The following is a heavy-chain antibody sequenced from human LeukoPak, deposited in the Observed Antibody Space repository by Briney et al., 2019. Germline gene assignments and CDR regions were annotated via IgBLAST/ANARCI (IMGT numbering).Heavy chain of an antibody. D-gene: IGHD6-13*01. V-gene: IGHV1-18*01. CDR1: GYTFTSYG. CDR3: ARQYSSSWYTNYGMDF. J-gene: IGHJ6*02. Sequence: ASVKVSCKASGYTFTSYGISWVRQAPGQGLEWMGWINPYNGNTKYAQKLQGRVTMTTDTSTSTTYMELRSLRSDDTAVYYCARQYSSSWYTNYGMDFWGQGTTVTVSS. CDR2: INPYNGNT.